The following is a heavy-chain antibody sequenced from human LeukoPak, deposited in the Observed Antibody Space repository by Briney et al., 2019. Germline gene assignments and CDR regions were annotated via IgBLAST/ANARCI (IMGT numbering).Heavy chain of an antibody. V-gene: IGHV3-11*01. J-gene: IGHJ5*02. Sequence: GGSLRLSCTASGFSFSDNFMGWIRQAPGKGLEWVSYINSAGDFIQYSDVVKGRFSVSRDNSKRSLFLQMTRLRSDDTAVYYCARGSYGWTFNPWGQETLVSVSS. D-gene: IGHD3-16*01. CDR1: GFSFSDNF. CDR3: ARGSYGWTFNP. CDR2: INSAGDFI.